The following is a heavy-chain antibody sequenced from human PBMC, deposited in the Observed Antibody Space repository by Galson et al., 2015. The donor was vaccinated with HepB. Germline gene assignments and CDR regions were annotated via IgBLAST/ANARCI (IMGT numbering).Heavy chain of an antibody. CDR3: ARGDSGFDS. CDR2: TYYRSKWYN. V-gene: IGHV6-1*01. CDR1: GDSVSGHSAA. J-gene: IGHJ4*02. Sequence: CAISGDSVSGHSAAWSWIRQSPSRGLEWLGRTYYRSKWYNDYAVSVESRITINSDTSKNQFSLQLNSVTPEDTAVYYCARGDSGFDSWGQGTLVTVSS. D-gene: IGHD1-26*01.